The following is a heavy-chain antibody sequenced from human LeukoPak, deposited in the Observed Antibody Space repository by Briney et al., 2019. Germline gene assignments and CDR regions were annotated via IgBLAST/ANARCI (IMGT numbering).Heavy chain of an antibody. CDR1: GFTFSDHY. CDR2: TRNKANSYTT. CDR3: ARGGRGAFDI. D-gene: IGHD3-10*01. J-gene: IGHJ3*02. Sequence: PGGSLRLSCAASGFTFSDHYMDWVRQAPGKGLDWVGRTRNKANSYTTEYAASVKGRFTISRDDSKNSLYLQMNSLKTEDTAVYYCARGGRGAFDIWGQGTMVTVSS. V-gene: IGHV3-72*01.